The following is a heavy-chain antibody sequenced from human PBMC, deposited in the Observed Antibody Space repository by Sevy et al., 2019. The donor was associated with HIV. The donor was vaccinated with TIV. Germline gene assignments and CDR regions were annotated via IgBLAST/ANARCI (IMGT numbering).Heavy chain of an antibody. Sequence: SETLSLTCTVSGDLIDAYYWTWIRQPPGKGLEWIGYIFSRGNINYNPSLKGRLTLSLDPSTFQFSLKLTSMTAADTAMYYCARSRVSGFYSALGLWGQGTMVTVSS. CDR3: ARSRVSGFYSALGL. D-gene: IGHD4-4*01. CDR1: GDLIDAYY. J-gene: IGHJ3*01. CDR2: IFSRGNI. V-gene: IGHV4-59*01.